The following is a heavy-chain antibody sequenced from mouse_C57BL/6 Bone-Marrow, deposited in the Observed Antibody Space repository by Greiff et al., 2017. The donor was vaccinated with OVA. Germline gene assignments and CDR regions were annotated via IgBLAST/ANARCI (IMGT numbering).Heavy chain of an antibody. J-gene: IGHJ1*03. D-gene: IGHD2-3*01. CDR2: IDPETGGT. CDR1: GYTFTDYE. V-gene: IGHV1-15*01. CDR3: TRWLLPLNYWYFDV. Sequence: QVQLQQSGAELVRPGASVTLSCKASGYTFTDYEMHWVKQTPVHGLAWIGAIDPETGGTAYNQKFKGKAILTADKSSSTAYMELRSLTSEDSAVYYCTRWLLPLNYWYFDVWGTGTTVTVSS.